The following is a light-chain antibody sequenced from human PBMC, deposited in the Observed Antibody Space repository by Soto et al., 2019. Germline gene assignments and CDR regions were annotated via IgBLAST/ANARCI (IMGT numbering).Light chain of an antibody. CDR1: NSNIGSNA. J-gene: IGLJ3*02. Sequence: QSVLTQSPSVSGAPRQSVNISCSGNNSNIGSNAVHWYQQLPGKAPKLLMYYNDMLPSGVSDRFSGSKSGTSASLAISGLESEDEGDYCCATWDDRLTAWVFGGGTKLT. CDR3: ATWDDRLTAWV. V-gene: IGLV1-36*01. CDR2: YND.